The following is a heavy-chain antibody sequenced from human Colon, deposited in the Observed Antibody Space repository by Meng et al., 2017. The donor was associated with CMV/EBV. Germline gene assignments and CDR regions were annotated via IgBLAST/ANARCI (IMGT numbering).Heavy chain of an antibody. CDR1: GGSFSDYY. J-gene: IGHJ5*02. D-gene: IGHD6-13*01. V-gene: IGHV4-34*01. Sequence: SETLSLTCVVSGGSFSDYYWTWIRQSPGKGLEWIGEIHHSGKTNSNPSVRSRVPISIDASKGQFSLKLSSSTAADPAVYYCAGNVGGIGFDPWGQGTLVTVSS. CDR3: AGNVGGIGFDP. CDR2: IHHSGKT.